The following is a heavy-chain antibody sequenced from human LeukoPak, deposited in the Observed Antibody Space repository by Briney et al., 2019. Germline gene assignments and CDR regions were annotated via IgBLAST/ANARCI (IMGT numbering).Heavy chain of an antibody. CDR2: IYTNGIT. Sequence: LETLSLTCTVSGASINNYYWGWIRQSAGKGLELIGRIYTNGITNYSPSLGGRLTMSVDTSKSQFYLRLSSVTAADTGVFYCAREAKSYDGDGYYLDYWGQGILVTVAS. CDR1: GASINNYY. J-gene: IGHJ4*02. D-gene: IGHD3-22*01. V-gene: IGHV4-4*07. CDR3: AREAKSYDGDGYYLDY.